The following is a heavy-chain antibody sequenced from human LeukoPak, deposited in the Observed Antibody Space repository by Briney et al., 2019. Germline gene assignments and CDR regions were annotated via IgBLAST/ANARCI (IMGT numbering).Heavy chain of an antibody. D-gene: IGHD3-9*01. CDR1: GFTFSTYS. CDR3: ARTDYDILTGYNPYFDY. J-gene: IGHJ4*02. V-gene: IGHV3-21*01. CDR2: ITSSSASI. Sequence: GGTLRLSCAASGFTFSTYSMNWVRQAPGKGLEWVSSITSSSASIYYADSVKGRFTISRDNAKNSLYLQMNSLRAEDTAVYYCARTDYDILTGYNPYFDYWGQGTLVTVSS.